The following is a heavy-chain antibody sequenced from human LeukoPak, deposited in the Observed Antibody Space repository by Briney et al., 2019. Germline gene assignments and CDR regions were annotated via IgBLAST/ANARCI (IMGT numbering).Heavy chain of an antibody. J-gene: IGHJ4*02. CDR2: ISTSGDSS. V-gene: IGHV3-23*01. CDR1: GFTFSSYA. Sequence: GGSLRLSCAASGFTFSSYAMSWVRQAPGKGLEWVSGISTSGDSSYYADSVQGRFTISIDNSKNTLYLQMNSLRAEDTAIYYCAKDESAATFIFDYWGQGTLVTVSS. CDR3: AKDESAATFIFDY. D-gene: IGHD6-25*01.